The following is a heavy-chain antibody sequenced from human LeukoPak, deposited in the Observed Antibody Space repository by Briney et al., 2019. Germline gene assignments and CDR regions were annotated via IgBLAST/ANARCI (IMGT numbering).Heavy chain of an antibody. V-gene: IGHV1-8*01. Sequence: ASVKVSCKASGYTFTSYDVHWVRQATGQGLEWMGWLNPNSGNTGYSQKFQGRVTMTRDTSTSTVYMELSSLRSEDTAVYYCARGEYSSSWTPFDYWGQGTLVTVSS. D-gene: IGHD6-13*01. CDR3: ARGEYSSSWTPFDY. J-gene: IGHJ4*02. CDR1: GYTFTSYD. CDR2: LNPNSGNT.